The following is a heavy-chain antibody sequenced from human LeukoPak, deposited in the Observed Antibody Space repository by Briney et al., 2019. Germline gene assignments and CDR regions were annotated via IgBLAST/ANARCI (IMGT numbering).Heavy chain of an antibody. Sequence: GESLKISCKGSGYSFTTYWVAWVRQMPGRGLEWMGMISPGDFDTRYTPSFKGQVTISVDKSISTAYLQWSSLKASDTAIYYCARHQGGMDVWGQGTTVTVSS. CDR2: ISPGDFDT. J-gene: IGHJ6*02. CDR1: GYSFTTYW. V-gene: IGHV5-51*01. CDR3: ARHQGGMDV.